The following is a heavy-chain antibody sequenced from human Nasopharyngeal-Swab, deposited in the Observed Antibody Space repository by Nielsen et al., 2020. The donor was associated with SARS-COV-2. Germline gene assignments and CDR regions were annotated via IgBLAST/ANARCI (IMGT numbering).Heavy chain of an antibody. J-gene: IGHJ4*02. D-gene: IGHD3-10*01. Sequence: WVRQAPGQGLEWMGGIIPIFGTANYAQKFQGRVTITADESTSTAYMELSSLRSEDTAVCYCASSAIWFGEFPFDYWGQGTLVTVSS. CDR2: IIPIFGTA. CDR3: ASSAIWFGEFPFDY. V-gene: IGHV1-69*01.